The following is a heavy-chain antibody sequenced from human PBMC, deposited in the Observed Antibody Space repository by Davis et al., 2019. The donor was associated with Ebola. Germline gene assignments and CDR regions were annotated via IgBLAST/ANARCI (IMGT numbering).Heavy chain of an antibody. CDR2: INHSGST. V-gene: IGHV4-34*01. J-gene: IGHJ4*02. D-gene: IGHD5-18*01. Sequence: PSETLSLTCAVYGGSFSGYYWSWIRQPPGKGLEWIGEINHSGSTNYNPSLKSRVTISVDTSKNQFSLKLSSVTAADTAVYYCARGWRYGIFDYWGQGTLVTVSS. CDR1: GGSFSGYY. CDR3: ARGWRYGIFDY.